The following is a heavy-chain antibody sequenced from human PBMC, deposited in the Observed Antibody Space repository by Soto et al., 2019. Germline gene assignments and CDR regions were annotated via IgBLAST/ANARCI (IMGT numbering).Heavy chain of an antibody. CDR3: ARHVRLRCGWFAY. D-gene: IGHD3-3*01. Sequence: QLQLQESGPGLVKPSETLSLTCTVSGGSISSSSYYWGWIRQPPGKALEWIGCIYYSGITYYNPSLKSRVTMSVDTSKNQFSLKLSSVTAADTAVYYCARHVRLRCGWFAYWGQGTLVTVSS. CDR1: GGSISSSSYY. CDR2: IYYSGIT. V-gene: IGHV4-39*01. J-gene: IGHJ4*02.